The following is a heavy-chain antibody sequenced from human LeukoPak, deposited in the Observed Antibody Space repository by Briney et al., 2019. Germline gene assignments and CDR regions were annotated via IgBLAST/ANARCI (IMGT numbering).Heavy chain of an antibody. CDR1: GRTFSSYA. D-gene: IGHD1-26*01. V-gene: IGHV1-69*05. CDR2: IIPIFGTA. J-gene: IGHJ4*02. CDR3: ARVPYSGSCPDY. Sequence: SVKVSCKAYGRTFSSYAISWVRQAPGQGLEWMGGIIPIFGTANYAQKFQGRVTITTDESTSTAYMELSSLRSEDTAVYYCARVPYSGSCPDYWGQGTLVTVSS.